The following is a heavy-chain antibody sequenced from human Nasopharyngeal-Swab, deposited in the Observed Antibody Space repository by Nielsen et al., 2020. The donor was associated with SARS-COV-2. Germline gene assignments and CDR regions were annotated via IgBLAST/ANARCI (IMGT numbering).Heavy chain of an antibody. J-gene: IGHJ5*02. CDR2: IYTSGST. CDR3: ARDRSYCSGGSCYGGNWFDP. Sequence: SETLSLTCTVSGDSISSYYWTWIRQSAGKGLGWIGRIYTSGSTNYNPSLKSRVTMSVDTSKNQFSLKLSSVTAADTAVYYCARDRSYCSGGSCYGGNWFDPWGQGTLVTVSS. D-gene: IGHD2-15*01. CDR1: GDSISSYY. V-gene: IGHV4-4*07.